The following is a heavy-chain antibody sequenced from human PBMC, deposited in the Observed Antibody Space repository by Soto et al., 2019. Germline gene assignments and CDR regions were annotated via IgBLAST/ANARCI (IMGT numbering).Heavy chain of an antibody. D-gene: IGHD3-3*01. CDR2: ISAYNGNT. CDR3: ARDVTYYDFWSGYSFDY. V-gene: IGHV1-18*01. J-gene: IGHJ4*02. CDR1: GYTFTSYG. Sequence: GASVKVSFKASGYTFTSYGISWVRQAPGQGLEWMGWISAYNGNTNYAQKLQGRVTMTTDTSTSTAYMELRSLRSDDTAVYYCARDVTYYDFWSGYSFDYWGQGTLVTVSS.